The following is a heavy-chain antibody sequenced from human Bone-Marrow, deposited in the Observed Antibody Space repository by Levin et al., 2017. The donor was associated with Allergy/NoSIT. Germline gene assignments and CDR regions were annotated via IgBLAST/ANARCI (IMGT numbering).Heavy chain of an antibody. CDR2: IAGSGYST. J-gene: IGHJ4*02. CDR1: GFSFSNYA. Sequence: GGSLRLSCTVSGFSFSNYAMSWVRQAPGKGLEWVSGIAGSGYSTYYADSVKGRFIISRDNSKNTLYLQMNSLSAEDMAVYYCAKGSKTVDGVGAYWGRGTLVTVSS. CDR3: AKGSKTVDGVGAY. V-gene: IGHV3-23*01. D-gene: IGHD1-26*01.